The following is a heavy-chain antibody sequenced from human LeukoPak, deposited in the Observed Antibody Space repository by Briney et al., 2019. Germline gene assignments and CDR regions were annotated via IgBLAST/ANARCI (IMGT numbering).Heavy chain of an antibody. J-gene: IGHJ4*02. D-gene: IGHD2-2*01. CDR3: AKGVYANFFDY. Sequence: GGSLRLSCAASGFTFSSYAMSWVRQAPGKGLEWVSTISGSGDATYYADSVKGRFTISRDNSKNTLYLQMNSLRAEDTAVYYCAKGVYANFFDYWGQETLVTVSS. V-gene: IGHV3-23*01. CDR1: GFTFSSYA. CDR2: ISGSGDAT.